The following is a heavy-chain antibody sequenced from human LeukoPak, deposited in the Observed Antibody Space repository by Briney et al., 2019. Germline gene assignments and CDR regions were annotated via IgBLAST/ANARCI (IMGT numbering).Heavy chain of an antibody. CDR3: ARQLGAYSYPFDI. D-gene: IGHD3-16*01. CDR2: IYFTGTT. J-gene: IGHJ3*02. CDR1: GGSISSSSYY. V-gene: IGHV4-39*01. Sequence: SETLSLTCTVSGGSISSSSYYWGWIRQPPGKGLGWIGSIYFTGTTLYNPSLTSRVTISVDTSKNQFSLRLNSVTAADTAVYYCARQLGAYSYPFDIWGQGTKVTVSS.